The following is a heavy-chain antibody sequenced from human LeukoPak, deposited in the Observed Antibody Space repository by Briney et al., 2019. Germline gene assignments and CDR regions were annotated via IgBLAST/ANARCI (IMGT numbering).Heavy chain of an antibody. CDR2: INHSGST. Sequence: PSETLSLTCAVSGYSISSGYYWSWIRQPPGKGLEWIGEINHSGSTNYNPSLKSRVTISVDTSKNQFSLKLSSVTAADTAVYYCARGGGDYPVAYWGQGTLVTVSS. V-gene: IGHV4-34*01. J-gene: IGHJ4*02. D-gene: IGHD4-17*01. CDR3: ARGGGDYPVAY. CDR1: GYSISSGYY.